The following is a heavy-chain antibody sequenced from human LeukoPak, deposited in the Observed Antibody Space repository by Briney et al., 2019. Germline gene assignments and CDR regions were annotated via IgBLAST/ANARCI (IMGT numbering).Heavy chain of an antibody. Sequence: GRSLRLSCAAPGFILSSYAMYWVRQAPGKGLEWVAVISYDGTNKYYADSVKGRFTISRDNSKNTGYLQMNSLRAEDTAVYYCARDRDRDIIGGGMDVWGKGTTVTVSS. V-gene: IGHV3-30*04. CDR1: GFILSSYA. D-gene: IGHD2-15*01. CDR2: ISYDGTNK. CDR3: ARDRDRDIIGGGMDV. J-gene: IGHJ6*04.